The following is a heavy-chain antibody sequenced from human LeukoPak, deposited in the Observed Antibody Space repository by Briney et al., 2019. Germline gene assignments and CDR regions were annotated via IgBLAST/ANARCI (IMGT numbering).Heavy chain of an antibody. Sequence: LGGSLRLSCAASGFTFSSYSMNWVRQAPGKGLEWVSSISSSSSYIYYADSVKGRFTISRDNAKNSLYLQMNSLRAEDTAVYYCARAYCGGDCYSDTIDYWGQGTLVTVSS. CDR3: ARAYCGGDCYSDTIDY. CDR2: ISSSSSYI. D-gene: IGHD2-21*01. V-gene: IGHV3-21*01. CDR1: GFTFSSYS. J-gene: IGHJ4*02.